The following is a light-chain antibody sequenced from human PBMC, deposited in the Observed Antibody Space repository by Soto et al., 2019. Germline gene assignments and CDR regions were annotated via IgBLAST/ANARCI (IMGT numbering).Light chain of an antibody. Sequence: EFVLTQSPGTLSLSPGERATLSCRASQTVRNNYLAWYQQKPGQAPRLLIYGASSRATGIPDRFSGSGSGTEFTLTITRMATEDFAAYYCQQYRSSSWTFGQGTKVDI. CDR2: GAS. CDR1: QTVRNNY. CDR3: QQYRSSSWT. V-gene: IGKV3-20*01. J-gene: IGKJ1*01.